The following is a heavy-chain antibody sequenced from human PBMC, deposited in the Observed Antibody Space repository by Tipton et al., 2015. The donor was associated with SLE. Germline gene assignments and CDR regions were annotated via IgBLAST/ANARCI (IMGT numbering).Heavy chain of an antibody. Sequence: GLVKPSQTLSLTCAISGDSVSSNSAAWNWIRQSPSRGLEWLGRTYYRSKRYNDYAVSVKSRITINPDTSKNQLSLQLNSVTPEDTAVYYCARIEFRIAVAGGGFDYWGQGTLVTDSS. J-gene: IGHJ4*02. D-gene: IGHD6-19*01. CDR3: ARIEFRIAVAGGGFDY. V-gene: IGHV6-1*01. CDR1: GDSVSSNSAA. CDR2: TYYRSKRYN.